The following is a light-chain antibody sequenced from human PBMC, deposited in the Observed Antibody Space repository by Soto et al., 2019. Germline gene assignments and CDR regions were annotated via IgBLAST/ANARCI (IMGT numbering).Light chain of an antibody. J-gene: IGKJ1*01. CDR2: AAS. CDR1: QSISTY. Sequence: DIQMTQSPSPLSASVGDEVTITCRASQSISTYLNWYQQTPGKAPKLLIYAASTLQSGVPSRFSCSGSGTDFTLSISSLQPEDFATYYCQQSSSTPRTFGPGTKVDIK. CDR3: QQSSSTPRT. V-gene: IGKV1-39*01.